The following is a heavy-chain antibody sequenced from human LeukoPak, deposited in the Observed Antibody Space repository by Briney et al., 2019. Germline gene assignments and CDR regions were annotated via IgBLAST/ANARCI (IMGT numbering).Heavy chain of an antibody. Sequence: ASVKVSCKVSGYTLTELSMHWVRQAPVKGLEWMGGFDPEDGETIYAQKFQGRVTMTEDTSTDTAYMELSSLRSEDTAVYYCATDGPKYPNYYDSSGYRGPSDYWGQGTLVTVSS. CDR3: ATDGPKYPNYYDSSGYRGPSDY. CDR1: GYTLTELS. CDR2: FDPEDGET. V-gene: IGHV1-24*01. J-gene: IGHJ4*02. D-gene: IGHD3-22*01.